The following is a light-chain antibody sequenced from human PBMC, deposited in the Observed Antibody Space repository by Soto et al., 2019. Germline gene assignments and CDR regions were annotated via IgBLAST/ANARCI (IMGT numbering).Light chain of an antibody. CDR1: TSDVGAYNY. Sequence: QSALTQPASVSGSPGQSITISCTGTTSDVGAYNYVSWYQQHPGKAPKLMIYTVSNRPSGVSNRFSGSKSGNTASLTISGLQAEDEADYYCSSYTSINTRLFGGGTKLTV. CDR3: SSYTSINTRL. CDR2: TVS. J-gene: IGLJ2*01. V-gene: IGLV2-14*01.